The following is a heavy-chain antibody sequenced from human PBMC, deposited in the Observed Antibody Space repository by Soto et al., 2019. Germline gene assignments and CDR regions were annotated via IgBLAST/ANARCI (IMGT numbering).Heavy chain of an antibody. CDR1: GGSISSSSYY. D-gene: IGHD6-6*01. CDR3: ARSSSIAAWWFDP. CDR2: IYYSGST. V-gene: IGHV4-39*01. J-gene: IGHJ5*02. Sequence: SETLSLTCTVSGGSISSSSYYWGWIRQPPGKGLEWIGSIYYSGSTYYNPSLKSRVTISVDTSKNQFSLKLSSVTAADTAVYYCARSSSIAAWWFDPWGQGTLVTVSS.